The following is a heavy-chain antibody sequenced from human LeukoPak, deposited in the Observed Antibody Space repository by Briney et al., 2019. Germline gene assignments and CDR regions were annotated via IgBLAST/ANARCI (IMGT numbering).Heavy chain of an antibody. Sequence: PSGTLSLTCAVSGGSISSNWWSWVRQPPGKGLEWIGEINHSGSTNYNPSLKSRVTISVDTSKNQFSLKLSSVTAADTAVYYCASEAVAGTRWFDPWGQGTLVTVSS. D-gene: IGHD6-19*01. CDR3: ASEAVAGTRWFDP. CDR2: INHSGST. CDR1: GGSISSNW. J-gene: IGHJ5*02. V-gene: IGHV4-4*02.